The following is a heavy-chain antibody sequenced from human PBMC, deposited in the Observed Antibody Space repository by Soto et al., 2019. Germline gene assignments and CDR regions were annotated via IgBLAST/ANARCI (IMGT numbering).Heavy chain of an antibody. Sequence: ASVKVSCKASGYTFTSYGISWVRQAPGQGLEWMGWISAYNGNTNYAQKLQGRVTMTKDTSTSTAYMELRSLRADDTAVYYCARDSVSIAVAGGDYWGQGTLVTVSS. CDR1: GYTFTSYG. D-gene: IGHD6-19*01. J-gene: IGHJ4*02. CDR3: ARDSVSIAVAGGDY. V-gene: IGHV1-18*04. CDR2: ISAYNGNT.